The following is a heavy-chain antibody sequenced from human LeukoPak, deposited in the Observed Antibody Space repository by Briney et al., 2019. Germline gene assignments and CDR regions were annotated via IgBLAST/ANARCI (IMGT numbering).Heavy chain of an antibody. V-gene: IGHV3-38-3*01. D-gene: IGHD3-3*01. CDR2: ISGGST. CDR3: KLTYDFWSGYLYNWFDP. Sequence: GGSLRLSCVASGFTVSSNEMSWVRQAPGKGLEWVSSISGGSTYYADSRKGRFTIFRDNSKNTLHLQMNSLRAEDTAVYYCKLTYDFWSGYLYNWFDPWGQGTLVTVSS. J-gene: IGHJ5*02. CDR1: GFTVSSNE.